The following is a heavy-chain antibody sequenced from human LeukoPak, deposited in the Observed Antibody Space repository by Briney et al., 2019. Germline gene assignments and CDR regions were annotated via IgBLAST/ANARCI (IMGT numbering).Heavy chain of an antibody. V-gene: IGHV4-39*07. CDR2: IYYSGST. Sequence: KSSETLSLTCTVSGGSINSSYYYWGWIRQPPGKGLEWIGSIYYSGSTYYNPSLKSRVTISVDTSKNQFSLKLSSVTAADTAVYFCARGRVSSSSWSSTYYYYFYMDVWGKGTTVTVSS. J-gene: IGHJ6*03. CDR1: GGSINSSYYY. CDR3: ARGRVSSSSWSSTYYYYFYMDV. D-gene: IGHD6-13*01.